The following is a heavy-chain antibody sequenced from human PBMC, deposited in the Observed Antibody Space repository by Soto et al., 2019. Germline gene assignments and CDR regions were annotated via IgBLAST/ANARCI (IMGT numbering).Heavy chain of an antibody. D-gene: IGHD2-2*01. CDR2: IYHSGST. CDR3: ARVVGGYYYGMDV. V-gene: IGHV4-4*02. Sequence: QVQLQESGPGLVKPSGTLALTCAVSGGSLSSSNWWSWVRQPPGKGLEWIGDIYHSGSTNHNPSLKRRVTISVDKSKNQFSLKLSSVTAADTAVYYCARVVGGYYYGMDVWGQGTTVTVSS. CDR1: GGSLSSSNW. J-gene: IGHJ6*02.